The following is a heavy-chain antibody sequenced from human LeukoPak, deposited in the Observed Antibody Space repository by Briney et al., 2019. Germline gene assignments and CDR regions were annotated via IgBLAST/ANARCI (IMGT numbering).Heavy chain of an antibody. CDR2: TYYRSRWYT. Sequence: SQTLSLTCAISGDSVSSSGATWNWLRQSPSRGLEWLGRTYYRSRWYTDYAVSVKGRTTINPDTTRKQFSLQVNSVTPEDTAVFYCARGGTYGDYYFDFWGQGILVTVSS. CDR3: ARGGTYGDYYFDF. CDR1: GDSVSSSGAT. J-gene: IGHJ4*02. V-gene: IGHV6-1*01. D-gene: IGHD4-17*01.